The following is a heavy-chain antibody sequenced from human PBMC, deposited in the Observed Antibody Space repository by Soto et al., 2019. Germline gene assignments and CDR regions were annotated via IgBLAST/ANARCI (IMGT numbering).Heavy chain of an antibody. CDR1: GGSIRNYY. V-gene: IGHV4-59*13. Sequence: SETLSLTCTVSGGSIRNYYLTWIRQTPGKGLEWIGYVYSSGTTKYNPSLKSRVTIAVDTSKNRFSLKLTSVTAADTAVYYCARDQQFCSGNSCYADNWFDPWGQGTLVTVSS. D-gene: IGHD2-15*01. CDR2: VYSSGTT. J-gene: IGHJ5*02. CDR3: ARDQQFCSGNSCYADNWFDP.